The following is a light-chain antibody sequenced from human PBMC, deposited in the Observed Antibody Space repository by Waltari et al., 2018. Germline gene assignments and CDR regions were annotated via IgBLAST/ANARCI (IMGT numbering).Light chain of an antibody. CDR3: QAWDSNTGV. CDR1: NLGAKF. CDR2: QDT. J-gene: IGLJ3*02. Sequence: SYELTQPPSVSVSPGQTSSIPCSGDNLGAKFSSWYQQTPGQSPVLVIYQDTKRPSGIPERFSGSNSGNSATLTISGTQSMDEADYYCQAWDSNTGVFGGGTKLTVL. V-gene: IGLV3-1*01.